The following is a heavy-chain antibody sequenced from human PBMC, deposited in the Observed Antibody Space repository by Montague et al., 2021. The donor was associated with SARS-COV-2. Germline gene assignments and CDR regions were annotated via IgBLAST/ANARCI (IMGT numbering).Heavy chain of an antibody. CDR1: VGSISNYY. D-gene: IGHD2-21*02. CDR2: IYDSGSA. V-gene: IGHV4-59*01. CDR3: ARAYCGGDCHVGP. J-gene: IGHJ5*02. Sequence: SETLSLTCTVSVGSISNYYWTWIRQPPGKGLEWIGYIYDSGSANYNPSLRSRSTISVDKSNNQFSLRLSSVTAADTAVYYCARAYCGGDCHVGPWGQGILVTVSS.